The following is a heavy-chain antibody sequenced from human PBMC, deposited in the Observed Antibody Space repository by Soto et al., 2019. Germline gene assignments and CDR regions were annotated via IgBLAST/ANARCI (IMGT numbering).Heavy chain of an antibody. D-gene: IGHD3-10*01. CDR3: VPHSYADRGFDH. CDR2: IYSGGST. Sequence: PGGSLRLSCAASGFSVTNTYVSWVRQAPGKGLEWISVIYSGGSTHYADPVKGRFTISRDISKNTLFLQLNSLRAEDTAIYYCVPHSYADRGFDHWGQGSLVTVAS. J-gene: IGHJ4*02. V-gene: IGHV3-66*01. CDR1: GFSVTNTY.